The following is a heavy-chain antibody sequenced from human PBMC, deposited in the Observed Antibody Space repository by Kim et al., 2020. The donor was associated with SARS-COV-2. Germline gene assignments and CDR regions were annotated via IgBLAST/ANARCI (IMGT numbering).Heavy chain of an antibody. CDR3: ARGYYGSGSYYNPRGMDV. V-gene: IGHV1-69*13. Sequence: SVKVSCKASGGTFSSYAISWVRQAPGQGLEWMGGIIPIFGTANYAQKFQGRVTITADESTSTAYMELSSLRSEDTAVYYCARGYYGSGSYYNPRGMDVWGQGTTVTVSS. CDR2: IIPIFGTA. D-gene: IGHD3-10*01. CDR1: GGTFSSYA. J-gene: IGHJ6*02.